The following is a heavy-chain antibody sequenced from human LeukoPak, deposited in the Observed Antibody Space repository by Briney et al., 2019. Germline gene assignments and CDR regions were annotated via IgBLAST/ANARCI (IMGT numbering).Heavy chain of an antibody. CDR1: GGSSISYY. J-gene: IGHJ5*02. Sequence: SETLSLTCTVSGGSSISYYWSWIRQPPGKGLEWIGCIHYSGSTKYNPSLKSRFTISIDTSKNQFSLKLSSVTAADTAVYYCARVYSSAWYYWFDPWGQGTLVTVSS. CDR3: ARVYSSAWYYWFDP. CDR2: IHYSGST. D-gene: IGHD6-19*01. V-gene: IGHV4-59*08.